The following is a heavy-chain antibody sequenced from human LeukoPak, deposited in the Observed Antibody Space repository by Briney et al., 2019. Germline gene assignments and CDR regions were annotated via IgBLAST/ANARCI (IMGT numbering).Heavy chain of an antibody. CDR3: ASGGYSYGYVY. V-gene: IGHV1-46*01. D-gene: IGHD5-18*01. J-gene: IGHJ4*02. CDR2: INPSGGST. CDR1: GYTFTSYY. Sequence: GASVKVSCKASGYTFTSYYMHWVRQAPGQGLEWMGIINPSGGSTSYAQKFQGRVTMTRDTSMSTVYMELNSLRSEDAAVYYCASGGYSYGYVYWGQGTLVTVSS.